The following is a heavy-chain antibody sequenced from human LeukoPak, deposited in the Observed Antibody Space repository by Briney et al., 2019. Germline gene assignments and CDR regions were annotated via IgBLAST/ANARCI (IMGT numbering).Heavy chain of an antibody. CDR2: MSSDGSST. D-gene: IGHD6-13*01. V-gene: IGHV3-74*01. CDR1: GFTFSSYW. Sequence: GGSLRLSCAASGFTFSSYWMHWVRQAPGEGLVWVSRMSSDGSSTTYADSVKGRFTISRDNAKNTLYLQMNSLRAEDTAVYYCARGGSSRWYIGLDYWGQGTPVTVSS. CDR3: ARGGSSRWYIGLDY. J-gene: IGHJ4*02.